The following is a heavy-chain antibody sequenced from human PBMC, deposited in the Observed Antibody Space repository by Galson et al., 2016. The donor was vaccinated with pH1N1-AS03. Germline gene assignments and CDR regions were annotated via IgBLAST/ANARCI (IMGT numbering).Heavy chain of an antibody. CDR1: GFTFGDYA. V-gene: IGHV3-49*04. CDR2: IRSTTYGGTT. J-gene: IGHJ3*02. CDR3: TRRQWVAFLGAFDI. D-gene: IGHD6-19*01. Sequence: SLRLSCAGSGFTFGDYAMTWVRQAPGKGLECVGFIRSTTYGGTTEYAASVKGRFTISRDDSKNIAYLQMNSLKTEDTAVYYCTRRQWVAFLGAFDIWGQGTVVTVSS.